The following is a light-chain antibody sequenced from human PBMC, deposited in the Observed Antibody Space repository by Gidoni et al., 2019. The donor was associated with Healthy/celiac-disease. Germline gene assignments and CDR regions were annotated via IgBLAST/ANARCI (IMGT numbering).Light chain of an antibody. V-gene: IGKV1-5*03. CDR3: QQCNSYSWT. Sequence: DIQMTQPPSTLSASVGDRVTITCRASQSISSWLAWYQQKPGKAPKLLIYKASSLESGVPSRFSGSGSGTEFTLTISSLQPDDFATYYCQQCNSYSWTFGQGTKVEIK. CDR2: KAS. CDR1: QSISSW. J-gene: IGKJ1*01.